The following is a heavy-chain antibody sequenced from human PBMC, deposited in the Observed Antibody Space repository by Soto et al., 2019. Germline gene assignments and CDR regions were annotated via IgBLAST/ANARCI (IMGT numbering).Heavy chain of an antibody. CDR3: ARDDYTYGVY. CDR1: GFSFRDYF. V-gene: IGHV3-11*01. Sequence: GGSLRLSCAASGFSFRDYFMSWIRQAPGKGLEWVSYIGPYGNTIYYADSVKGRFTVSRDDAKNSLSLHMNSLRTEDTAVYYCARDDYTYGVYWGQGTPVTVSS. J-gene: IGHJ4*02. D-gene: IGHD2-2*02. CDR2: IGPYGNTI.